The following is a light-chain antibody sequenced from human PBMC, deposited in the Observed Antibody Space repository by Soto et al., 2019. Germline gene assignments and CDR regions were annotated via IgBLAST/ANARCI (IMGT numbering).Light chain of an antibody. V-gene: IGLV2-8*01. CDR2: EVN. CDR1: SSDVGGYNY. J-gene: IGLJ3*02. Sequence: QSALTQPPSASGSPGQSVTISCTGTSSDVGGYNYVSWYQQHPGKAPKLMIYEVNKRPSGVPDRFSGSKSSNSASLTVSGLQAEDEADYYCGSYGGSNNFVFGGGTKVTVL. CDR3: GSYGGSNNFV.